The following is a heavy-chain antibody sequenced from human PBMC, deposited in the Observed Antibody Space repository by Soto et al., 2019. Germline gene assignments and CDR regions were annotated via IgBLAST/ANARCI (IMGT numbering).Heavy chain of an antibody. J-gene: IGHJ4*02. CDR3: ARDRGSYALDY. V-gene: IGHV1-18*01. Sequence: QVKLVQSGAEVKKPGASVKVSCKASGYTFTSYGISWVRQPPGQGLEWMGWISAYNGNTTYAHKLQGRVTMTTDTFTRTAYRELRSQRSDDTAVYYCARDRGSYALDYWGQGTLVTVSS. CDR2: ISAYNGNT. D-gene: IGHD1-26*01. CDR1: GYTFTSYG.